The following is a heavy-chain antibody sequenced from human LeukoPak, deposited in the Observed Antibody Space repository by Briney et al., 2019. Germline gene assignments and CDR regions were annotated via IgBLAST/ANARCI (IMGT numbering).Heavy chain of an antibody. CDR3: ARDPRSSSSQTDY. CDR2: ISWNSGSI. Sequence: GGSLRLSCAASGFTFDDYAMHWVRQAPGKGLEWVSGISWNSGSIGYADSVKGRFTISRDNAKNSLYLQMNSLRAEDTAVYYCARDPRSSSSQTDYWGQGTLVTVSS. D-gene: IGHD6-6*01. CDR1: GFTFDDYA. V-gene: IGHV3-9*01. J-gene: IGHJ4*02.